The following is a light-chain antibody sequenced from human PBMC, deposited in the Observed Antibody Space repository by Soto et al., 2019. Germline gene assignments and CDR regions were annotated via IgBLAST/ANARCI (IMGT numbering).Light chain of an antibody. J-gene: IGKJ4*01. V-gene: IGKV3-20*01. CDR1: QSVSNNY. CDR2: GAS. Sequence: EIVLPQSPGTLSLSPGERATVSCRASQSVSNNYLAWYQQKPGQAPRLLIYGASNRATGIPDRFSGSGSGTDFTLTISRLEPEDFAVYYCQQYGYSATFGGGTKVDIK. CDR3: QQYGYSAT.